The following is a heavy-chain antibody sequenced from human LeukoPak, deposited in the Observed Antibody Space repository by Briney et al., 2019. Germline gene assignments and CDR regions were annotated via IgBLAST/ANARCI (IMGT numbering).Heavy chain of an antibody. CDR3: ARATTIQLWLLGFFDY. J-gene: IGHJ4*02. Sequence: GESLKISCKGSGYTFTSYWIGWVRQMPGKGLEWMGIIYPGDSDTRYSPSFQGQVTISADKSISTAYLQWSSLKASDTAMYYCARATTIQLWLLGFFDYWGQGTLVTVSS. D-gene: IGHD5-18*01. CDR1: GYTFTSYW. V-gene: IGHV5-51*01. CDR2: IYPGDSDT.